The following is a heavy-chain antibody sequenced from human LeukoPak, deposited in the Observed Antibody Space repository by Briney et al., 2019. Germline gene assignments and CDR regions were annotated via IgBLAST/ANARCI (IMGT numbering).Heavy chain of an antibody. CDR1: GFTLRNFA. J-gene: IGHJ4*02. CDR3: AILYDNDSPGAFDY. V-gene: IGHV3-30*02. CDR2: IRSDGCTE. D-gene: IGHD3-22*01. Sequence: GGSLRLSCAASGFTLRNFAMAWVRQAPGKGLQWVTFIRSDGCTEYYADSVKGRFTISRDNSNSTLFLQMNNLSAEDTAVYYCAILYDNDSPGAFDYWGQGTLVTVSS.